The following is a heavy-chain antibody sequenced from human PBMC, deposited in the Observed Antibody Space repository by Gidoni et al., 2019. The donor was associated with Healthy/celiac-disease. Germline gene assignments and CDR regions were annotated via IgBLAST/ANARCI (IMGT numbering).Heavy chain of an antibody. Sequence: EVQLVESGGGLVKPGGSLSTSCAASGFTFSSYSMNWVRQAPGKGLEWVSAISSSSSYIYYADSVKGRFTISRDNAKNSLYLQMNSLRAEDTAVYYCARDPVGGGHRYFDYWGQGTLVTVSS. J-gene: IGHJ4*02. CDR1: GFTFSSYS. D-gene: IGHD3-3*01. CDR2: ISSSSSYI. V-gene: IGHV3-21*01. CDR3: ARDPVGGGHRYFDY.